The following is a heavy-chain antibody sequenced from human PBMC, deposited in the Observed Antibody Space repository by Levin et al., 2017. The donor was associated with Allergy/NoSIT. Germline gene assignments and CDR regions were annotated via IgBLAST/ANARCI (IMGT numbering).Heavy chain of an antibody. CDR2: ISWNSGSI. CDR1: GFTFDDYA. J-gene: IGHJ4*02. V-gene: IGHV3-9*01. CDR3: ARGSGQLGYYCDY. Sequence: GGSLRLSCAASGFTFDDYAMHWVRQAPGKGLEWVSGISWNSGSIGYADSVKGRFTISRDNAKNSLYLQMNSLRAEDTALYYCARGSGQLGYYCDYWGQGTLVTVSS. D-gene: IGHD6-6*01.